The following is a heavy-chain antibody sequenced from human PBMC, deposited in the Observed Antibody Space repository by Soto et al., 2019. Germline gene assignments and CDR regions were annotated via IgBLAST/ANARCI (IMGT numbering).Heavy chain of an antibody. J-gene: IGHJ4*02. CDR1: GFSFGTYG. V-gene: IGHV3-33*01. CDR3: ARGANSTLWEPPAMFRFDY. D-gene: IGHD2-2*01. CDR2: IWYDGSNE. Sequence: QVQLVESGGGVVQPGRSLRLSCTASGFSFGTYGMHWVRQAPGKGLEWVAVIWYDGSNEYYADSVKGRFTMSRDNSKNTLYLQMNSLRAEDTALYYCARGANSTLWEPPAMFRFDYWGQGSLVTVSS.